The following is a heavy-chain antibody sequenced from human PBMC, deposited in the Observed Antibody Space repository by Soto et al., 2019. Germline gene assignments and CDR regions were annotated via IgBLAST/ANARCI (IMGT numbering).Heavy chain of an antibody. CDR1: GFTFSTYT. CDR2: IDRFGSYS. CDR3: AKGRSYYYYYGVDV. Sequence: PGGSLRLSCSASGFTFSTYTMNWVRQAPGRGLEWVSNIDRFGSYSWYVDSAQGRFTISRDNAKSTLYLQMNSLRAEDTALYYCAKGRSYYYYYGVDVWGQGTTVTVSS. V-gene: IGHV3-21*04. J-gene: IGHJ6*02.